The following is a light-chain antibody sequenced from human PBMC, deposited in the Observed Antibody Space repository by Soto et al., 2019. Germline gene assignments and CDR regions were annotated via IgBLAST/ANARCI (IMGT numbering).Light chain of an antibody. CDR1: QSVSANN. J-gene: IGKJ1*01. V-gene: IGKV3-20*01. Sequence: EIVLTQSPGTVSLSPGERATLSCRASQSVSANNLAWYQQKVGQAPRLLIYRASSRATGIPDRFSGSGSGTDFTLTISRLEPEDVAVYYCQQYGSSPRTFGRGTKVDIK. CDR2: RAS. CDR3: QQYGSSPRT.